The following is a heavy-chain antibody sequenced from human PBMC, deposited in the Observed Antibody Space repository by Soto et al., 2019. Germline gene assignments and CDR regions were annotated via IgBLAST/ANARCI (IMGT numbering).Heavy chain of an antibody. CDR2: ISYDGSNK. V-gene: IGHV3-30-3*01. Sequence: QVQLVESGGGVVQPGRSLRLSCAASGFTFSNYAMHWVRQAPGKGLEWVAVISYDGSNKYYADSVKGRSTISRDNSKNTLYLQMNSLRAEDTAVYYCARDLGGDIDYWGQGTLVTVSS. J-gene: IGHJ4*02. CDR3: ARDLGGDIDY. D-gene: IGHD3-16*01. CDR1: GFTFSNYA.